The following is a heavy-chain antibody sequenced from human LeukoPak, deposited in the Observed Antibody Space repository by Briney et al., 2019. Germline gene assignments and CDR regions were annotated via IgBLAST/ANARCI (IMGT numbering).Heavy chain of an antibody. V-gene: IGHV5-51*01. CDR2: IYPGDSGP. Sequence: AESLRISCEVSGYSFTSYCIGWVRQMPGKSLEWMGIIYPGDSGPTYSPSFQGQVTISVDKSINTAYLQWSSLQASDTAMYYCGMSGDRVPLQDDVFDVWGQGTMVTVS. J-gene: IGHJ3*01. CDR1: GYSFTSYC. D-gene: IGHD1-26*01. CDR3: GMSGDRVPLQDDVFDV.